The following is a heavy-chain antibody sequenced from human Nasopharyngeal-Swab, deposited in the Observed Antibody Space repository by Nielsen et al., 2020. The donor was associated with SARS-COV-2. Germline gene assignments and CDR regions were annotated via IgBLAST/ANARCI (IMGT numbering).Heavy chain of an antibody. CDR3: ARPLVPAALHYYYYGMDV. CDR2: INAGNGNT. V-gene: IGHV1-3*01. CDR1: GYTFTSYA. Sequence: GSVNVSCQASGYTFTSYAMHWVRQAPGQRLEWMGWINAGNGNTKYSQQFQGRVTITRDTSASTAYMELSSLRSEDTAVYYCARPLVPAALHYYYYGMDVWGQGTTVTVSS. D-gene: IGHD2-2*01. J-gene: IGHJ6*02.